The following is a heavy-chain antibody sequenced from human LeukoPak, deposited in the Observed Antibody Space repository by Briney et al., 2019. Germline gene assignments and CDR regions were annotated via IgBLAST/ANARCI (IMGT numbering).Heavy chain of an antibody. D-gene: IGHD4-17*01. CDR2: IHASGTT. CDR3: ARAHHLDYGDWFDP. CDR1: GGSISSYF. Sequence: SETLSLTCSVSGGSISSYFWSWIRQPAGKGLEWIGRIHASGTTIYNPSLKSRVTMSMDTSKNQFSLKLSSVAAADTAVYYCARAHHLDYGDWFDPWGQGILVPVSS. J-gene: IGHJ5*02. V-gene: IGHV4-4*07.